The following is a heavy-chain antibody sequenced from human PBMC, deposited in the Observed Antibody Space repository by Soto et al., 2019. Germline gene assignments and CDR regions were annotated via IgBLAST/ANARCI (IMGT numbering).Heavy chain of an antibody. J-gene: IGHJ4*02. D-gene: IGHD5-12*01. CDR2: IYYSGST. Sequence: PSETLSLTCTVSGGSISSGGYYWSWIRQPPGKGLEWIGYIYYSGSTYYNPSLKSRVTISVDTSKNQFSLKLSSVTAADTAVYYCASRSSGYDDPFGIIFDYWGQGTLVTVSS. CDR1: GGSISSGGYY. V-gene: IGHV4-30-4*01. CDR3: ASRSSGYDDPFGIIFDY.